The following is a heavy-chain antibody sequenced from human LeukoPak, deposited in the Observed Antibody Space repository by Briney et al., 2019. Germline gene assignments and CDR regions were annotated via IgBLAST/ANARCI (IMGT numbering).Heavy chain of an antibody. CDR2: MYNSVSI. V-gene: IGHV4-38-2*01. Sequence: SETLSLTCVVSGYSIRNGDYWGWIRQSPGKGLEWIASMYNSVSIHYNPSLKRRVTILVDTSKNEFSLKMRSVTAADTAVYYCARNSSSGFFDYWGQGTLATVSS. CDR1: GYSIRNGDY. J-gene: IGHJ4*02. CDR3: ARNSSSGFFDY. D-gene: IGHD6-6*01.